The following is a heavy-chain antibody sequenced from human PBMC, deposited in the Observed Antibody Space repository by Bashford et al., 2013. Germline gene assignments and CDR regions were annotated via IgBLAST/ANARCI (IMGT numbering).Heavy chain of an antibody. CDR2: IYHNGNT. V-gene: IGHV4-31*03. Sequence: SSETLSLTCTVSGDSISGGGFYWSWIRQHPGKGLEYIGYIYHNGNTYYNPSLKSRVIISVDTSKNHFSLKLSSMTAADAAVYYCARAHYYSMDVVGQRDHGHRLL. CDR1: GDSISGGGFY. CDR3: ARAHYYSMDV. J-gene: IGHJ6*03.